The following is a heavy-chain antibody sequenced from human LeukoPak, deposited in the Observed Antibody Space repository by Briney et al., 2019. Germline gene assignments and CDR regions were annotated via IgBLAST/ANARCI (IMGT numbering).Heavy chain of an antibody. V-gene: IGHV3-30*02. CDR1: GFIFSTYG. CDR2: IRSGGSDK. D-gene: IGHD3-22*01. Sequence: PGGSLRLSCAASGFIFSTYGMHWVHQAPGKGLEWVAFIRSGGSDKSYAGSVMGRFTISRDNYKNTLYLQMNTLRAEDTAVYYCGKHDSSSDYWGQGTLVTVSS. CDR3: GKHDSSSDY. J-gene: IGHJ4*02.